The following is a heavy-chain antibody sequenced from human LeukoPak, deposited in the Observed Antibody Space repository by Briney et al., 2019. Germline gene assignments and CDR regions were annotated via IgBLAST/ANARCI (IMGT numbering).Heavy chain of an antibody. CDR1: GFTFSNYA. CDR3: AREGSARLGFDY. CDR2: IKQLGSEK. J-gene: IGHJ4*02. Sequence: PGGSLRLSCAASGFTFSNYAMSWVRRAPGKGLEWVANIKQLGSEKYYVDSVKGRFTISRDNAKNSLYLQMNSLRAEDTAVYYCAREGSARLGFDYWGQGTLVTVSS. V-gene: IGHV3-7*03. D-gene: IGHD5-12*01.